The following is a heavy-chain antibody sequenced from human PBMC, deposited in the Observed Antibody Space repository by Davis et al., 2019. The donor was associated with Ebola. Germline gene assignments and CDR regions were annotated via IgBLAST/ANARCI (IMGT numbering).Heavy chain of an antibody. CDR1: GGSISSSSYY. J-gene: IGHJ5*02. CDR2: IYYSGST. CDR3: ARVSTTVTTAWFDP. Sequence: MPSETLSLTCTVSGGSISSSSYYWGWIRQPPGKGLEWIGSIYYSGSTYYNPSLKSRVTISVDTSKNQFSLKLSSVTAADTAVYYCARVSTTVTTAWFDPWGQGTLVTVSS. D-gene: IGHD4-17*01. V-gene: IGHV4-39*07.